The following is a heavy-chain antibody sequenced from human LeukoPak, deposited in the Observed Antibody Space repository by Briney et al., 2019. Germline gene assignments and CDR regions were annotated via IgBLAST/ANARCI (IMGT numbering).Heavy chain of an antibody. CDR2: IKQDGSEK. D-gene: IGHD6-19*01. J-gene: IGHJ6*02. CDR1: GFTFSSYW. V-gene: IGHV3-7*01. CDR3: AGAVAGYYYYGMDV. Sequence: GGSLRLSCAASGFTFSSYWMSWVRQAPGKGLEWVANIKQDGSEKYYVDSVKGRFTISRDNAKNSLYLQMNSLRAEDTAVYYCAGAVAGYYYYGMDVWGQGTTDTVSS.